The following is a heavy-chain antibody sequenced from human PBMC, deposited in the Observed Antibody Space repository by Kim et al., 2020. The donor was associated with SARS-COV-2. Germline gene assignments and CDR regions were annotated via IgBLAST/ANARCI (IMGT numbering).Heavy chain of an antibody. CDR1: GYTFTGYY. J-gene: IGHJ4*02. V-gene: IGHV1-2*06. CDR3: ARAAQGYDFWSGYSDPGYYFDY. CDR2: INPNSGGT. Sequence: ASVKVSCKASGYTFTGYYMHWVRQAPGQGLEWMGRINPNSGGTNYAQKFQGRVTMTRDTSISTAYMELSRLRSDDTAVYYCARAAQGYDFWSGYSDPGYYFDYWGQGTLVTVSS. D-gene: IGHD3-3*01.